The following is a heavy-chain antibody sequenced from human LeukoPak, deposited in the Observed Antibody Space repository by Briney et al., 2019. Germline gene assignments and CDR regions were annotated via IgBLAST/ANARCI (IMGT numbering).Heavy chain of an antibody. CDR2: ISSSSSTI. CDR1: GFTFSSYS. V-gene: IGHV3-48*01. Sequence: PGGSLRLSCAASGFTFSSYSMNWVRQAPGKGLEWVSYISSSSSTIYYADSVKGRFTISRDNAKNSLYLQMNSLRAGDTAVYYCARDPITMVRGVILHNWFDPWGQGTLVTVSS. J-gene: IGHJ5*02. D-gene: IGHD3-10*01. CDR3: ARDPITMVRGVILHNWFDP.